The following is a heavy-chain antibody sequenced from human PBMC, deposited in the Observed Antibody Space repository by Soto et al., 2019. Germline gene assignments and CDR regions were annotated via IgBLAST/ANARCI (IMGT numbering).Heavy chain of an antibody. CDR2: INAYNGNT. Sequence: ASVKVSCKASGYTFISYGIHWVRQAPGQSLEWMGWINAYNGNTKYSQKFQGRVTFTRDTSASSAYMELSSLQSEDAAVYYCARDLDDILTGYYSTRINWGQG. CDR3: ARDLDDILTGYYSTRIN. V-gene: IGHV1-3*01. D-gene: IGHD3-9*01. CDR1: GYTFISYG. J-gene: IGHJ1*01.